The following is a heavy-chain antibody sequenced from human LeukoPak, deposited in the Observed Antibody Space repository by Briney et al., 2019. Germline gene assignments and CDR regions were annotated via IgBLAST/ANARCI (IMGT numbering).Heavy chain of an antibody. CDR2: IRGSGTTSI. D-gene: IGHD3-3*01. CDR1: GFTFSDYY. CDR3: ARDRVGSADFWSGYYTGTFDY. V-gene: IGHV3-11*04. Sequence: GGSLRLSCAASGFTFSDYYMTWIRQAPGKGLEWVSYIRGSGTTSIYYADSVKGRFTISRDNAKNSLYLQMNTLRAEDTAVYYCARDRVGSADFWSGYYTGTFDYWGQGALVTVSS. J-gene: IGHJ4*02.